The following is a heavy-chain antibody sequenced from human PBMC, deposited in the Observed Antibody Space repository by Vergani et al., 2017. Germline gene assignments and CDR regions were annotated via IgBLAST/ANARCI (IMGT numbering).Heavy chain of an antibody. CDR1: GGTFSSYA. CDR3: ARDDGRAVAADQDYYYGMDV. V-gene: IGHV1-69*01. D-gene: IGHD6-19*01. J-gene: IGHJ6*02. Sequence: QVQLVQSGAEVKKPGSSVKVSCKASGGTFSSYAISWVRQAPGQGLEWMGGIIPIFGTANYAQKFQGRVTITADESTSTAYMELSSLRSEDTAVYYCARDDGRAVAADQDYYYGMDVWGQGTTVTVSS. CDR2: IIPIFGTA.